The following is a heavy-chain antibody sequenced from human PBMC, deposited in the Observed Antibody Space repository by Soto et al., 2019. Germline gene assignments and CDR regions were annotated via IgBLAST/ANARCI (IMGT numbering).Heavy chain of an antibody. D-gene: IGHD3-22*01. CDR1: GGSISSGDYY. V-gene: IGHV4-30-4*01. Sequence: LSLTCTVSGGSISSGDYYWSWIRQPPGKGLEWIGYIYYSGSTYYNPSLKSRVTISVDTSKNQFSLKLSSVTAADTAVYYCARGRPFEIVDHYSGQGTMVTVSS. J-gene: IGHJ4*02. CDR2: IYYSGST. CDR3: ARGRPFEIVDHY.